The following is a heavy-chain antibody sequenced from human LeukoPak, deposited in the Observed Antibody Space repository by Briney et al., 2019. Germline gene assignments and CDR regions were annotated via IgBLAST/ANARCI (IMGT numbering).Heavy chain of an antibody. CDR3: AHVVVAAKSITDAFDI. CDR2: INPSGSFT. V-gene: IGHV3-74*01. CDR1: GFTFSSNW. Sequence: GGSLRLSCAASGFTFSSNWMHWVRQVPGKGLVWVSLINPSGSFTTYADSVKGRFTISRDNSKNTLYLQMNSLRAEDTAVYYCAHVVVAAKSITDAFDIWGQGTMVTVSS. D-gene: IGHD2-15*01. J-gene: IGHJ3*02.